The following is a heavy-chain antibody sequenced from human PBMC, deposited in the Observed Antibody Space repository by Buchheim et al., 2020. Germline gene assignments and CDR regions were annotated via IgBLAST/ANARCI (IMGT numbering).Heavy chain of an antibody. CDR2: INREGTTT. Sequence: EVQLVESGGGLVQPGGSLRLSCSAPGFPFSIYWMHWVRQAPGKGLAWVSHINREGTTTNYADSVRGRFTLSRDNGKNTLYLQMNNLGAEDTAVYYCVRDMYGSSDYWGQGTL. CDR1: GFPFSIYW. CDR3: VRDMYGSSDY. J-gene: IGHJ4*02. V-gene: IGHV3-74*01. D-gene: IGHD3-10*01.